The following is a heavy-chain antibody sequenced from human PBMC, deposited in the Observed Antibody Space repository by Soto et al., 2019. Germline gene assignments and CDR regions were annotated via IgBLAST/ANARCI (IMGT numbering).Heavy chain of an antibody. V-gene: IGHV1-18*01. D-gene: IGHD3-16*01. J-gene: IGHJ6*03. CDR2: INAYNGNT. CDR1: GYTFTSYG. Sequence: ASVKVSCKASGYTFTSYGIGWVRQAPGQGLEWMGWINAYNGNTNYAQNLQGRVTLTTDTSTSTAYMELRSLRSNDTAVYYCARGDFYVTPSPQDVGGKGTTVPV. CDR3: ARGDFYVTPSPQDV.